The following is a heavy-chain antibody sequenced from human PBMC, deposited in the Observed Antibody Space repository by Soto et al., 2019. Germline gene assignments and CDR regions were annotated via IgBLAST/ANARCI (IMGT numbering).Heavy chain of an antibody. D-gene: IGHD6-19*01. CDR3: ARDQGRGQWLVRGDS. Sequence: PGRSVRLSCAASGYTFSTYSMNWVRQAPGKGLEWVSSISSSSSYIYYADSVKGRFTISRDNAKNSLYLQMNSLRAEDTAVYYCARDQGRGQWLVRGDSWDQGTLVTVSS. CDR2: ISSSSSYI. V-gene: IGHV3-21*04. CDR1: GYTFSTYS. J-gene: IGHJ4*02.